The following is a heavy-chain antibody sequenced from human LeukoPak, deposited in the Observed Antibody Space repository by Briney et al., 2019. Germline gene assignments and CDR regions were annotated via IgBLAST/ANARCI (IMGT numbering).Heavy chain of an antibody. Sequence: PGGSLRLSCAASGFTFSSYWMHWVRQAPGKGLVWVSRINSDGSSTSYADSVKGRFTISRDNAKNTLYLQMNSLRAEDTAVYYCARDPGYSYGLEAFDIWGQGTMVTVSS. D-gene: IGHD5-18*01. CDR1: GFTFSSYW. CDR3: ARDPGYSYGLEAFDI. J-gene: IGHJ3*02. V-gene: IGHV3-74*01. CDR2: INSDGSST.